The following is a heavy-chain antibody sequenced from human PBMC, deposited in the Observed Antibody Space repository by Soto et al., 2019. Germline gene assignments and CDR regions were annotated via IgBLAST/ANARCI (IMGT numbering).Heavy chain of an antibody. Sequence: QVQLVESGGGLVKPGGSLRLSCAASGFTFSDYYMSWIRRAPGKGLEWVSYINSSSTYTNYADSVKGRFTISRDNAKNSLYLQTNSLRAEDTAVYYCARIIAAAGGRRYFDLWGRGTLVTVSS. J-gene: IGHJ2*01. D-gene: IGHD6-13*01. CDR3: ARIIAAAGGRRYFDL. V-gene: IGHV3-11*05. CDR1: GFTFSDYY. CDR2: INSSSTYT.